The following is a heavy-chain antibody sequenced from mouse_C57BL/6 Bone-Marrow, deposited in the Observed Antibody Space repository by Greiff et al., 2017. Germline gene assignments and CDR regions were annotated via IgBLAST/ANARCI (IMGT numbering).Heavy chain of an antibody. CDR3: TRETTGGYCDV. V-gene: IGHV5-9-1*02. Sequence: EVKLQESGEGLVKPGGSLKLSCAASGFTFSSYAMSWVRQTPEKRLEWVAYISSGGDYIYYADTVKGRFTISRDNARNTLYLQMSSLKSEDTAMYYCTRETTGGYCDVWGTGTTVTVSS. CDR2: ISSGGDYI. J-gene: IGHJ1*03. D-gene: IGHD2-12*01. CDR1: GFTFSSYA.